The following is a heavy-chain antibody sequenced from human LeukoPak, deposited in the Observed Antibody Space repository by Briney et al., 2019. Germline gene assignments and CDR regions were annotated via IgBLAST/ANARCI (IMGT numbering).Heavy chain of an antibody. D-gene: IGHD3-16*01. V-gene: IGHV3-48*03. Sequence: GGSLRLSCAASGFTFSSYEMNWVRQAPGKGLEWVSYISSSGSTIYYADSVKGRFTISRDNAKNSLYLQMNSLRAEDTAVYYCARSEISIWDYVGGADYWGQGTLVTVSS. CDR1: GFTFSSYE. CDR3: ARSEISIWDYVGGADY. CDR2: ISSSGSTI. J-gene: IGHJ4*02.